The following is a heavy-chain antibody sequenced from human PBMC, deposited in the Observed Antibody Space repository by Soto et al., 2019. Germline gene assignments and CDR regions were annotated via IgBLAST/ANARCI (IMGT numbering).Heavy chain of an antibody. CDR3: VREERIAAPQLDY. CDR2: IHNSGTS. Sequence: SETLSLTCTVSGGSIKSSDYRWSWTRQSPAKGLEWIGYIHNSGTSFYNPSLRGRVTVTLDTSRSQFSLTLASVTAADTAVYYCVREERIAAPQLDYWGQGIPVTVSS. V-gene: IGHV4-30-4*01. J-gene: IGHJ4*02. CDR1: GGSIKSSDYR. D-gene: IGHD6-6*01.